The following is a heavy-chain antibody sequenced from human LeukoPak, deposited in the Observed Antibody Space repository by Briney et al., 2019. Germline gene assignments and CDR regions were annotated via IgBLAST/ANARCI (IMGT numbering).Heavy chain of an antibody. D-gene: IGHD1-1*01. CDR3: ARGSYELASLFQF. CDR1: GGSISSGGYY. V-gene: IGHV4-61*08. CDR2: IYSSGNT. J-gene: IGHJ4*02. Sequence: SETLSLTCTVSGGSISSGGYYWSWIRQPPGKGLEWIGFIYSSGNTNYNPALKSRVTISVDTSKYQVSLKVTSVTAADTAVYYCARGSYELASLFQFWGQGTRVTVSS.